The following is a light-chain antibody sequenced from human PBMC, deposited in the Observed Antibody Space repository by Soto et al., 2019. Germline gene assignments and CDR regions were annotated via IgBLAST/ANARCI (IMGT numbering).Light chain of an antibody. CDR1: QSVGRN. V-gene: IGKV3-15*01. J-gene: IGKJ1*01. CDR3: QQYGSSGT. CDR2: GAS. Sequence: EIVMTQSPVTLSVLPGERATLSCRASQSVGRNVAWYQQKPGQAPRLLMYGASTRATGIPARFSGSGSGSDFTLTISRLEPEDFAVYYCQQYGSSGTFGQGTKVDIK.